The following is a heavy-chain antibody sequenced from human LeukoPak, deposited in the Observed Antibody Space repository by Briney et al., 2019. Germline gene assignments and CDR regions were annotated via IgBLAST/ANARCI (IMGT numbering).Heavy chain of an antibody. CDR3: AKGMSGYYFYGLGV. Sequence: PGGSLRLSCAASGFTFSSYAMNWVRQAPGKGLEWVSSISGSGDRTYYADSVKGRFTISRDNSKNTLYLQMNSLRAGDTAVYSCAKGMSGYYFYGLGVWGQGTTVAVSS. V-gene: IGHV3-23*01. CDR2: ISGSGDRT. CDR1: GFTFSSYA. D-gene: IGHD5/OR15-5a*01. J-gene: IGHJ6*02.